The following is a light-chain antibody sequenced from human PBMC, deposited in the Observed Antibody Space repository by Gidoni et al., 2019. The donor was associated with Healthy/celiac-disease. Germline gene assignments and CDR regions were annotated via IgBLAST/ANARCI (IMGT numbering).Light chain of an antibody. V-gene: IGLV3-1*01. CDR1: KLGDKY. CDR2: QDS. J-gene: IGLJ2*01. Sequence: SYELTQPPSVSVSPGQTASITCSGDKLGDKYACWYQQKPGQSPVLVIYQDSKRPSGIRERFSGSNSGNTATLTISGTQAMDEADYYCQAWDSSRGVVFGGGTKLTVL. CDR3: QAWDSSRGVV.